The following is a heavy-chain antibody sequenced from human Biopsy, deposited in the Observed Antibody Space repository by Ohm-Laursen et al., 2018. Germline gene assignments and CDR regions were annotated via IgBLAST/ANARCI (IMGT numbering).Heavy chain of an antibody. CDR2: IEYSDKT. J-gene: IGHJ4*02. Sequence: GTLSLTCTVSGDSIGSYSWSWIRRPPGKGLEWIGYIEYSDKTYYNPSLESRVALSVDTSKNQFSLRLMYVTAADTAVYYCARHRYCSSTSCSNSNYYFDFWGQGTLVTVSS. CDR1: GDSIGSYS. CDR3: ARHRYCSSTSCSNSNYYFDF. V-gene: IGHV4-59*08. D-gene: IGHD2-2*01.